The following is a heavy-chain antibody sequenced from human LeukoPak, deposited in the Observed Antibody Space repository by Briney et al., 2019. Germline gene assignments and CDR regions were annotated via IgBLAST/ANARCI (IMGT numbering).Heavy chain of an antibody. CDR2: LSGSGEII. V-gene: IGHV3-11*01. Sequence: GGSLRLSCAASGFTFSDYYMSWVRQAPGKGLEWVSFLSGSGEIIYYADSVKGRFTISRDNAKNSLYLQMNSLRAEDTAVYYCAKGSGSYLRGYYFDYWGQGTLVTVSS. CDR3: AKGSGSYLRGYYFDY. D-gene: IGHD1-26*01. J-gene: IGHJ4*02. CDR1: GFTFSDYY.